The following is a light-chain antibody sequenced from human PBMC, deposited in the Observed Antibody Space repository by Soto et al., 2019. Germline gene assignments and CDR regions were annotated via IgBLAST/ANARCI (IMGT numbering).Light chain of an antibody. V-gene: IGKV3D-20*02. CDR1: QSVGSTY. CDR3: QQRSNLVS. Sequence: EIVLTQSPGTLSLSPGERATLSCRASQSVGSTYLAWYQQKPGQAPRLLIYGASTRATGIPDRFSGSGSGTDFTLTISSLEPEDFAVYYCQQRSNLVSFGPGTRLEI. CDR2: GAS. J-gene: IGKJ5*01.